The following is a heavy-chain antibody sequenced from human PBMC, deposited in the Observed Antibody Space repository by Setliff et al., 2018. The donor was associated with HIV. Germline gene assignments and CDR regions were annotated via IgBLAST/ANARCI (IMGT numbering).Heavy chain of an antibody. CDR1: GGSFSGYY. J-gene: IGHJ4*02. CDR3: ARGRFHRLHRHYSGSGSLGIQYFDY. D-gene: IGHD3-10*01. V-gene: IGHV4-34*01. CDR2: VTHSGRT. Sequence: SETLSLTCAVYGGSFSGYYWSWSRQPPGKGLEWIGEVTHSGRTNYNPSRESRVTTSVDTSKSQFSLRLNSVTVTYTALYYCARGRFHRLHRHYSGSGSLGIQYFDYWGQGTLVTV.